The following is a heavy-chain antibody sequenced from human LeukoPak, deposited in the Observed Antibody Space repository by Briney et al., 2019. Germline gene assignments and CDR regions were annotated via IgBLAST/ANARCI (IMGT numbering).Heavy chain of an antibody. J-gene: IGHJ3*02. CDR2: ISSSSSYI. CDR3: ASLGYCSSTSCQGVAFDI. V-gene: IGHV3-21*01. CDR1: GFTFSCYS. D-gene: IGHD2-2*01. Sequence: GGSLRLSCAASGFTFSCYSMNWVRQAPGKGLEWVSSISSSSSYIYYADSVKGRFTISRDNAKNSLYLQMNSLRAEDTAVYYCASLGYCSSTSCQGVAFDIWGQGTMVTVSS.